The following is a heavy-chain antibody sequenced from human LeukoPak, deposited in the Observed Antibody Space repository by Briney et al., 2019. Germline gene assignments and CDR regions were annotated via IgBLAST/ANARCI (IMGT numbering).Heavy chain of an antibody. Sequence: ASVKVSCKASGYTFSNYGITWVRQAPGQGLEWMGWISAYNGDTIYAQKLQGRVTMTTDTSTSTAYMELRSLRSDDTAVYYCARRIAAAGPLYYFDYWGQGTLVTVSS. J-gene: IGHJ4*02. V-gene: IGHV1-18*01. D-gene: IGHD6-13*01. CDR2: ISAYNGDT. CDR3: ARRIAAAGPLYYFDY. CDR1: GYTFSNYG.